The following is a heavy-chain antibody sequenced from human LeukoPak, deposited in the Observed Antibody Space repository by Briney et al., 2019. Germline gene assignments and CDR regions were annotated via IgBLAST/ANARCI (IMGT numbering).Heavy chain of an antibody. J-gene: IGHJ4*02. Sequence: GESLKISCKSSGYSFTSYWIGWVRQMPGKGLEGMGIIYPGDSDTKYSPSFQGQVTISADKSISTAYLQWSSLKASDTAMYYCARGSLASSGGSFFDYWGQGTLVTVSS. CDR3: ARGSLASSGGSFFDY. V-gene: IGHV5-51*01. CDR2: IYPGDSDT. D-gene: IGHD2-15*01. CDR1: GYSFTSYW.